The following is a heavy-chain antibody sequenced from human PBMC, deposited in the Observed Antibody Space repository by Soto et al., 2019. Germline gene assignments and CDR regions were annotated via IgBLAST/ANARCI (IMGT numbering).Heavy chain of an antibody. Sequence: ASVKVSCKASGYTFTSYGISWVRQAPGQGLEWMGWISAYNGNTNYAQKLQGRVTMTTDTSTSTAYMELRSLRSDDTAVYYCARRYYYDSSGYAFDIWGQGTMVTVSS. V-gene: IGHV1-18*01. CDR3: ARRYYYDSSGYAFDI. CDR2: ISAYNGNT. J-gene: IGHJ3*02. CDR1: GYTFTSYG. D-gene: IGHD3-22*01.